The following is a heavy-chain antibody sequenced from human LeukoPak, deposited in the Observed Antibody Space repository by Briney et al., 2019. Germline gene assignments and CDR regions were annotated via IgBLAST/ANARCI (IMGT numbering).Heavy chain of an antibody. Sequence: PGGSLRLSCAASGFTVSSNYMSWVRQAPGKGLEWVSVIYSGGSTYYADSVKGRFTISRDNSKNTLYLQMNSLRAEDTAVHYCASSVLRYFDWLSHFDYWGQGTLVTVSP. CDR2: IYSGGST. J-gene: IGHJ4*02. CDR3: ASSVLRYFDWLSHFDY. D-gene: IGHD3-9*01. V-gene: IGHV3-53*01. CDR1: GFTVSSNY.